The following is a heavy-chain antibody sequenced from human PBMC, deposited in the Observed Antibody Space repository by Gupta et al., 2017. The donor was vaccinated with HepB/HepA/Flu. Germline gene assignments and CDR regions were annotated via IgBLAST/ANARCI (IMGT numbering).Heavy chain of an antibody. CDR1: GFTLSDYS. CDR3: ARDGGLQLGRSESAFNL. Sequence: EVQLVASGAGVVKPGGGLRRSCAASGFTLSDYSMHWVRQAPGKGLAWVLSISAFSSYIHYADSVRGRFTISRDNTENSLYLQMDSLTVDDTAVYYCARDGGLQLGRSESAFNLWGRGTMVTVSS. V-gene: IGHV3-21*01. D-gene: IGHD7-27*01. CDR2: ISAFSSYI. J-gene: IGHJ3*01.